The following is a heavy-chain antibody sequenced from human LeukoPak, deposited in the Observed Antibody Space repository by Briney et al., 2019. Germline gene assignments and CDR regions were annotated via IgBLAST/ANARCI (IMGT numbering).Heavy chain of an antibody. CDR2: IWYDGSNK. J-gene: IGHJ4*02. Sequence: GGSLRLSCAASGFTFSSYGMHWVRQAPGKGLEWVAVIWYDGSNKYYADSVKGRFTISRDNSKNTLYLQMNSLRAEDTAVYYCASALDYYDTRDIDYWGQGTLATVSS. V-gene: IGHV3-33*01. D-gene: IGHD3-22*01. CDR1: GFTFSSYG. CDR3: ASALDYYDTRDIDY.